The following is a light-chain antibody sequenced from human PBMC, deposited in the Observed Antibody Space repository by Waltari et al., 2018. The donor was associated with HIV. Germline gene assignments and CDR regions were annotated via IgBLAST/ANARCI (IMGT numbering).Light chain of an antibody. J-gene: IGLJ1*01. CDR3: CSYGGTYNV. V-gene: IGLV2-11*01. CDR1: SSDVGGYHS. Sequence: QSTLTQPRSVSGSPGQSVTISCTVTSSDVGGYHSVSWYQQHPGKAPKLLIYEVSKWPSGVPDRFSGSKSGNTASLTISGLRADDEADYYCCSYGGTYNVFGTGTKVTIL. CDR2: EVS.